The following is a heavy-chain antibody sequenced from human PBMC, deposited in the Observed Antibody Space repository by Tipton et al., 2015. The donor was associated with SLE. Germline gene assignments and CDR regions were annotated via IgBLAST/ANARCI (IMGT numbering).Heavy chain of an antibody. D-gene: IGHD3-10*01. V-gene: IGHV4-34*01. CDR3: ARGEGYYGSGSYQGWFDP. CDR1: GGSFSGYY. Sequence: TLSLTCAVYGGSFSGYYWTWIHQPPGKGLGWIGEINHSGSTNYNPSLKSRVTISVDTSKNQFSLKLDSVTAADTAVYYCARGEGYYGSGSYQGWFDPWGQGTLVTVSS. CDR2: INHSGST. J-gene: IGHJ5*02.